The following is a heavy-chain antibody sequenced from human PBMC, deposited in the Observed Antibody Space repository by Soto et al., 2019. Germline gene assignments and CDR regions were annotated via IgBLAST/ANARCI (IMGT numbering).Heavy chain of an antibody. J-gene: IGHJ4*02. V-gene: IGHV4-28*01. D-gene: IGHD3-10*01. CDR1: GYSISSNNW. CDR2: IFYDGNT. Sequence: SETLSLTCTVSGYSISSNNWWAWIRQPPGKGLEWIGHIFYDGNTYYNPSFKSQVTMSVDTSKNQFSLKLSSVTAVDTAVYYCARRMTNYYGLDYWGQGTLVTVSS. CDR3: ARRMTNYYGLDY.